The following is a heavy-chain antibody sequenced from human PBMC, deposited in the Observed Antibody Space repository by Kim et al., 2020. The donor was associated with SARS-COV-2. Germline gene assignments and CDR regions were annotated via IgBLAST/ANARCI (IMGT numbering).Heavy chain of an antibody. CDR2: IYYSGST. J-gene: IGHJ3*02. CDR3: ARDGDYYDSSGSI. D-gene: IGHD3-22*01. Sequence: SETLSLTCTVSGGSISSYYWSWIRQPPGKGLEWIGYIYYSGSTNYNPSLKSRVTISIDTSKNQFSLKLSSVTAADTAVYYCARDGDYYDSSGSIWGQGTMVTVSS. CDR1: GGSISSYY. V-gene: IGHV4-59*13.